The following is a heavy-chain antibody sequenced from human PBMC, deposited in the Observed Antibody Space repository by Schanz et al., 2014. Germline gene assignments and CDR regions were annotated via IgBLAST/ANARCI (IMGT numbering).Heavy chain of an antibody. D-gene: IGHD5-12*01. J-gene: IGHJ4*02. CDR2: INTGSCDT. CDR1: EYSFTSYS. Sequence: QVQLVQSGAEVKKPGASVKVSCKASEYSFTSYSMHWVRQAPGQRLEWMGWINTGSCDTKYSQNFQGRVTITRDTSASTAYMELSSLRSEDTAVYSCARGIGGYGANNYFDYWGQGTLVTVSS. CDR3: ARGIGGYGANNYFDY. V-gene: IGHV1-3*04.